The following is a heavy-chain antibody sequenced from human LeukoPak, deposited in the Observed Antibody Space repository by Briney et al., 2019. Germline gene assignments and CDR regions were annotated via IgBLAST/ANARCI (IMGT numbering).Heavy chain of an antibody. CDR1: GFTFSSYA. V-gene: IGHV3-23*01. Sequence: GGSLRLSCAASGFTFSSYAMSWVRQAPGKGLEWVPAISGSGGSTYYADSVKGRFTISRDNSKNTLYLQMNSLRAEDTAVYYCAKVSAMVFTFDYWGQGTLVTVSS. D-gene: IGHD5-18*01. CDR3: AKVSAMVFTFDY. J-gene: IGHJ4*02. CDR2: ISGSGGST.